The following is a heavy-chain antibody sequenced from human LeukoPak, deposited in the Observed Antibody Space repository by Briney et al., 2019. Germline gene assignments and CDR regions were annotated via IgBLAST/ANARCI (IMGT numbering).Heavy chain of an antibody. D-gene: IGHD6-19*01. CDR1: GYSFTSYW. CDR2: IFPADSDT. V-gene: IGHV5-51*01. J-gene: IGHJ3*02. Sequence: GESLKISCKASGYSFTSYWIGWVRQMPGKGLEWMGIIFPADSDTRYSPSFQGQVTISADKSISTAYLQWSSLKASDTAMYYCARLVLQWQFAFDIWGQGTMVTVSS. CDR3: ARLVLQWQFAFDI.